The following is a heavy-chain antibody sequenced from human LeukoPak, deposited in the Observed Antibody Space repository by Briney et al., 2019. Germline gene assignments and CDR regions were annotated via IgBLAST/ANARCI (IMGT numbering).Heavy chain of an antibody. D-gene: IGHD4-17*01. CDR3: ARSPLHSGDYRFDL. CDR1: GGSFSGYF. J-gene: IGHJ4*02. Sequence: SETLSLTCAVHGGSFSGYFWSWVRQSPGKGLEWIGEINHGRNANYNPSLKSRVTVLVDTSNKQLSLNMTSVTAADTAVYYCARSPLHSGDYRFDLWGQGTLVTVSS. V-gene: IGHV4-34*01. CDR2: INHGRNA.